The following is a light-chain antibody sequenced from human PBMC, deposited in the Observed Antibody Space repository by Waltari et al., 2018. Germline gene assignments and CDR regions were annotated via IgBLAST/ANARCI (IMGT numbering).Light chain of an antibody. CDR3: QKYNSALFT. CDR1: QGISNY. Sequence: DIQMTPSPSSLSASVGDRVTITCRATQGISNYLAWYQQKPGKVPKLLIYAASTLQSGVPSLFSGSGSGTDFTLSISSLPPEDVATYYCQKYNSALFTFGPGTKGDIK. CDR2: AAS. V-gene: IGKV1-27*01. J-gene: IGKJ3*01.